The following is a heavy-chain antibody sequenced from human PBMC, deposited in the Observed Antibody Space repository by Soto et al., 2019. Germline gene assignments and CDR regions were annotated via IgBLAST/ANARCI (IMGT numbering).Heavy chain of an antibody. CDR2: IVVGSGNT. J-gene: IGHJ4*02. CDR1: GFTFTSSA. CDR3: ARILYLGGSLYWGGGPTAKRPQYFFDY. D-gene: IGHD3-16*01. Sequence: ASVKVFCKASGFTFTSSAMQWVRQARGQRLEWIGWIVVGSGNTNYAQKFQERVTITRDMSTSTAYMELSSLRSEDTAVYYCARILYLGGSLYWGGGPTAKRPQYFFDYWGQGILVTVSS. V-gene: IGHV1-58*02.